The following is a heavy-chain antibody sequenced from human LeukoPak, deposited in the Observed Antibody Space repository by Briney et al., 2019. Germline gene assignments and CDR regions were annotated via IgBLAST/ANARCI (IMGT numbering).Heavy chain of an antibody. D-gene: IGHD2-15*01. CDR3: ARILGYCSGGSCNDYYYYYMDV. CDR1: GGSISSYY. Sequence: SETLSLTCTVSGGSISSYYWSWIRQPPGKGLEWIGRIYTSGSTNYNPSLKSRVTMSVDKSKNQFSLKLSSATAAATAVYYCARILGYCSGGSCNDYYYYYMDVWGKGTTVTVSS. CDR2: IYTSGST. V-gene: IGHV4-4*07. J-gene: IGHJ6*03.